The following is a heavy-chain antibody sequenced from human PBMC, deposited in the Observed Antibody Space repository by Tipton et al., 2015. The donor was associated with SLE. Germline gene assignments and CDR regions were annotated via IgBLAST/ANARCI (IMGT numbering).Heavy chain of an antibody. V-gene: IGHV3-11*05. CDR2: ISSSSSYT. CDR1: GFTFSDYY. Sequence: SLRLSCAASGFTFSDYYISWIRQAPGKGLEWVSYISSSSSYTNYADSVKGRFTISRDNAKNSLYLQMNSLRAEDTAVYYCARDRGVGYYYYGMDVWGQGTTVTVSS. J-gene: IGHJ6*02. CDR3: ARDRGVGYYYYGMDV. D-gene: IGHD3-10*01.